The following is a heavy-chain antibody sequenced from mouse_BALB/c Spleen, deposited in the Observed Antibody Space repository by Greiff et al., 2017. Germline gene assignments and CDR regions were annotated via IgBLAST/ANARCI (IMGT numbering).Heavy chain of an antibody. CDR2: IYPGSGST. CDR1: GYTFTSYW. Sequence: LQQPGSELVRPGASVKLSCKASGYTFTSYWMHWVKQRPGQGLEWIGNIYPGSGSTNYDEKFKSKATLTVDTSSSTAYMQLSSLTSEDSAVYYCTREGKGRIEYAMDYWGQGTSVTVSS. J-gene: IGHJ4*01. V-gene: IGHV1S22*01. CDR3: TREGKGRIEYAMDY. D-gene: IGHD2-1*01.